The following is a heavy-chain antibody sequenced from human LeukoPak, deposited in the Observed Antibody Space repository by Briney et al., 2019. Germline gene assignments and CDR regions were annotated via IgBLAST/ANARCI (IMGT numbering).Heavy chain of an antibody. CDR1: GFTFSSYG. D-gene: IGHD2-21*01. Sequence: GGSLRLSCAASGFTFSSYGMHWVRQAPGRGLEWVAFIRYDGSNKYYADSVKGRFTISRDNSKNTLYLQMNSLRAEDTDVYYCATAPTEDGDGSSPGYWGQGTLVTVSS. CDR2: IRYDGSNK. J-gene: IGHJ4*02. CDR3: ATAPTEDGDGSSPGY. V-gene: IGHV3-30*02.